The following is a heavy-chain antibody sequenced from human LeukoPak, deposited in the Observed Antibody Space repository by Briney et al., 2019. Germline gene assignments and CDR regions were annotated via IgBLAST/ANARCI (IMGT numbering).Heavy chain of an antibody. D-gene: IGHD3-10*01. CDR3: AKDGADYYGSGIYYYYHYMDV. Sequence: GGALTLSFAASGFIFSGYAMNGVRQAPWRGLEGVSGINNGGISTYYADSVKGRFNISRDNSKNTLYLQMNSLTADVTALYYCAKDGADYYGSGIYYYYHYMDVWGQGTTVTVSS. CDR2: INNGGIST. J-gene: IGHJ6*02. CDR1: GFIFSGYA. V-gene: IGHV3-23*01.